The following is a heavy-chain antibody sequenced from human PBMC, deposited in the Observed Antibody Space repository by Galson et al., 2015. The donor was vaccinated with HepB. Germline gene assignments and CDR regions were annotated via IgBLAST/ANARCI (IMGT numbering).Heavy chain of an antibody. CDR1: RYTFNSYG. CDR2: IDTYNGNT. D-gene: IGHD1-7*01. V-gene: IGHV1-18*04. CDR3: ARYPYHWNYINYDYYGMDV. Sequence: SVKVSCKGSRYTFNSYGITWVRQAPGQGLEWMGWIDTYNGNTNYAQKLQGRVTMTTDTSTSTAYMELRDLRSDDTAVYYCARYPYHWNYINYDYYGMDVWGQGTTVTVSS. J-gene: IGHJ6*02.